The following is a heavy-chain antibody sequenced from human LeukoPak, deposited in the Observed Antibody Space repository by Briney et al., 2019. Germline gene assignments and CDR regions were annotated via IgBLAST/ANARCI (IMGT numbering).Heavy chain of an antibody. Sequence: ASVKVSCKASGYTFTSYGFSWVRQAPGQGLEWMGWISAYNGNTNYAQKLQGRVTMTTDTSTSTAYMELRSLRSEDTAVYYCVALVGATPDYWGQGTLVTVSS. CDR2: ISAYNGNT. J-gene: IGHJ4*02. V-gene: IGHV1-18*01. CDR3: VALVGATPDY. CDR1: GYTFTSYG. D-gene: IGHD1-26*01.